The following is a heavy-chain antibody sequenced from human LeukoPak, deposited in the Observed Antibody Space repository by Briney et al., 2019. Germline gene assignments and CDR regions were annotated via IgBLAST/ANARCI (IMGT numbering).Heavy chain of an antibody. V-gene: IGHV3-53*01. CDR1: GFSVSTNY. CDR3: AREGSGYTYGYNDAFDL. D-gene: IGHD5-18*01. J-gene: IGHJ3*01. Sequence: PGGSLRLSCAASGFSVSTNYMSWVRQAPGKGLEWVSVIYSGDNTYYADSVKGRFTISRDSSENTLYLQMSSLRADDTAVYFCAREGSGYTYGYNDAFDLWGQGTMVTVSS. CDR2: IYSGDNT.